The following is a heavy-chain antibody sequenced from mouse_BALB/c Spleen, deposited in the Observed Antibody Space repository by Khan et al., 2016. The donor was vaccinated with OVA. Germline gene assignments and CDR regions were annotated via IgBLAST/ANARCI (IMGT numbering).Heavy chain of an antibody. D-gene: IGHD2-1*01. J-gene: IGHJ3*01. CDR2: IDPANDDI. Sequence: VQLQQSGAEFVKPGASVKLSCTASGFNIKDTYIHWVNQRPEQGLEWIGRIDPANDDIKYDPKFQGKATITADTSSNTVYLHLSSRTSEDTAVYYSATLYGNPFAYWGQGTLVTVSA. V-gene: IGHV14-3*02. CDR1: GFNIKDTY. CDR3: ATLYGNPFAY.